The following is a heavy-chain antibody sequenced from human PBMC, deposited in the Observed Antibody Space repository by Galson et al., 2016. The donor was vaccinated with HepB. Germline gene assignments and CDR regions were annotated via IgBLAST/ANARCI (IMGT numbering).Heavy chain of an antibody. Sequence: KGLEWIGSIYYSGSTYYNPSLKSRVTISVDTSKNQFSLKLSSVTAADTAVYYCARLRSSWYPRPYYSDYWGQGTLVTVSS. D-gene: IGHD6-13*01. V-gene: IGHV4-39*01. CDR3: ARLRSSWYPRPYYSDY. J-gene: IGHJ4*02. CDR2: IYYSGST.